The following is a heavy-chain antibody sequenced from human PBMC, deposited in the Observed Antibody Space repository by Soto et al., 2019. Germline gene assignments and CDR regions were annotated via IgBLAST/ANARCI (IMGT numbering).Heavy chain of an antibody. CDR1: GYAFTGYY. Sequence: GASVKVSCKSSGYAFTGYYIHWVRQAPGQGLEWMGWINPNSGDTNYAQKFQGRVTMTRDTSFSTAYMELSSLRSDDTAVYYCATRYSYVHFWGQGTSVTVSS. J-gene: IGHJ4*02. D-gene: IGHD5-18*01. V-gene: IGHV1-2*02. CDR2: INPNSGDT. CDR3: ATRYSYVHF.